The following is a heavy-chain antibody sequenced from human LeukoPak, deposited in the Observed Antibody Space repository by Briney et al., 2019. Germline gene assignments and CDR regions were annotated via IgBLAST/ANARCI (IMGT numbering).Heavy chain of an antibody. V-gene: IGHV4-59*08. J-gene: IGHJ5*02. Sequence: SETLSLTCTVSGGSISSYYWSWIRQPPGKGLEWIGYIYYSGSTNYNPSLKSRVTISVDTSKNQFSLKLSCVTAADTAVYYCARQRFEWSPVWFGASEYNWFDPWGQGTLVTVSS. CDR2: IYYSGST. CDR3: ARQRFEWSPVWFGASEYNWFDP. CDR1: GGSISSYY. D-gene: IGHD3-10*01.